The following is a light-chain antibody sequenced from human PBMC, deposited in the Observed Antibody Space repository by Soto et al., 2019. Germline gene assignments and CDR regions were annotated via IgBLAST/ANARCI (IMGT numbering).Light chain of an antibody. CDR2: DDS. J-gene: IGLJ3*02. CDR3: QVWDPGLDHRGV. CDR1: NIGSKS. Sequence: SYDLAQAPSVSVAPGQTARITCGGDNIGSKSVHWYQQKPGQAPVLVIYDDSDRPSGIPERFSGSNSGTTATLTISRVEAGDEADFYCQVWDPGLDHRGVFGGGTKLTVL. V-gene: IGLV3-21*02.